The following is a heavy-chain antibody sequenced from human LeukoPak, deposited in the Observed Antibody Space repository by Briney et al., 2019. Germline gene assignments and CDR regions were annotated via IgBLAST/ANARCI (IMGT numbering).Heavy chain of an antibody. D-gene: IGHD5-18*01. J-gene: IGHJ4*02. CDR1: GGSISSHY. CDR3: ATIKRGSIFGYFDF. CDR2: LFDSVNT. Sequence: LPETLSLTCTVSGGSISSHYWSWIRQPPGKGLEWIAYLFDSVNTKDNPSLRSRLTLSADTSKNQFSLRLSSVTAADTAVYYCATIKRGSIFGYFDFWGQGIKVTVSS. V-gene: IGHV4-59*11.